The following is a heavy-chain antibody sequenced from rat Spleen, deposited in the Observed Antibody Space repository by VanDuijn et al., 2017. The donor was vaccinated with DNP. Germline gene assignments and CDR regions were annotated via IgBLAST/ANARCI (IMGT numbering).Heavy chain of an antibody. Sequence: EVKLVESGGGLVQPGRSLKLSCAASGFNFNDYWMGWVRQAPGKGLEWIGQTNKDSTTINYTPSLKDKFTVSRDNARNTLYLQMNKLGSEDTAIYYCAKGPNYGGYSDYFDYWGQGVIVTVSS. D-gene: IGHD1-11*01. CDR3: AKGPNYGGYSDYFDY. CDR2: TNKDSTTI. J-gene: IGHJ2*01. V-gene: IGHV4-2*01. CDR1: GFNFNDYW.